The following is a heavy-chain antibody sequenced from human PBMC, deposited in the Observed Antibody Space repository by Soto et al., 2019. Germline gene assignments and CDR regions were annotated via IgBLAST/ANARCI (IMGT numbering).Heavy chain of an antibody. CDR3: ARDRVAARSDGMDV. D-gene: IGHD6-6*01. V-gene: IGHV1-2*04. J-gene: IGHJ6*02. Sequence: SVKDSCKASGYTFTGYYMHWVRQAPGQGLEWMGWINPNSGGTNYAQKFQGWVTMTRDTSISTAYMELSRLRSDDTAVYYCARDRVAARSDGMDVWGQGTTVTVSS. CDR2: INPNSGGT. CDR1: GYTFTGYY.